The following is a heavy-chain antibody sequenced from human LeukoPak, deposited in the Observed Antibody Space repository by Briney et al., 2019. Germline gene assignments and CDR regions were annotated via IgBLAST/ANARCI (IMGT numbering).Heavy chain of an antibody. J-gene: IGHJ6*03. V-gene: IGHV4-59*01. CDR3: ARDKCSSGPTHYYYMDV. CDR2: IYYSGST. D-gene: IGHD6-19*01. Sequence: SETLPLTCTVSGGSISSYYWSWIRQPPGKGLEWIGYIYYSGSTNYNPSLKSRVTISVDTSKNQFSLKLSSVTAADTAVYYCARDKCSSGPTHYYYMDVWGKGTTVTVSS. CDR1: GGSISSYY.